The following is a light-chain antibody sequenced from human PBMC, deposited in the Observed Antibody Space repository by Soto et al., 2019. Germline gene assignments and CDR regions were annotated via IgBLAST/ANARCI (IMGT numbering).Light chain of an antibody. CDR3: QQRSNWPGT. CDR2: GAS. J-gene: IGKJ1*01. Sequence: EIVLTQSPGTLSLSPGERATLSCRASQSVRNNYLAWYQQRPGQAPRLLIYGASSRATGIPDRFSGSGSGTDFTLTISRLEPKDFAVYYCQQRSNWPGTFGQGTKVDIK. CDR1: QSVRNNY. V-gene: IGKV3D-20*02.